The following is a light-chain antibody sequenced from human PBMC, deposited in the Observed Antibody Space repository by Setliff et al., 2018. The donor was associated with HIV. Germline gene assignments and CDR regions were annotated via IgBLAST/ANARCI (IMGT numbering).Light chain of an antibody. CDR1: SSDVGSYNR. CDR3: SSYTSISTYV. CDR2: EVN. J-gene: IGLJ1*01. V-gene: IGLV2-18*02. Sequence: QSALTQPPSVSGSPGQSVTISYTGTSSDVGSYNRVSWYQQPPGTAPKLMIYEVNNRPSGVPDRFSGSKSGNTASLTISGLQAEDEADYYCSSYTSISTYVFGTGTKVTVL.